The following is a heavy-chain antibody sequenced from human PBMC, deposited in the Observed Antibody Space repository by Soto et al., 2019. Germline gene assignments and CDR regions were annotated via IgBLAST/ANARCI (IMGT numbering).Heavy chain of an antibody. CDR3: ASLLLGCSGPGTCSDPDV. CDR1: GFTFSSYW. Sequence: PGGSLRLSCAASGFTFSSYWMHWVRQAPGKGLVWVSRINSDGSSTSYADSVKGRFTIPRDNAKNTLYLQMNSLRAEDTAVYYCASLLLGCSGPGTCSDPDVWGQGTTVTVSS. V-gene: IGHV3-74*01. CDR2: INSDGSST. D-gene: IGHD2-15*01. J-gene: IGHJ6*02.